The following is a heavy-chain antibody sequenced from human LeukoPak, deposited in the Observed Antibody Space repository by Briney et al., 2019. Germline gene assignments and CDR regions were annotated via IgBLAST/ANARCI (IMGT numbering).Heavy chain of an antibody. CDR2: ISGSGSTI. Sequence: GGSLRLSCAASGFTVSSYEMNWVRQARGKGLEWVSDISGSGSTIYYADSVKGRFTISRDNAKNSLYLQMNSLRAEDTAVYYCANTMADAFDIWGQGTMVTVSS. CDR3: ANTMADAFDI. V-gene: IGHV3-48*03. J-gene: IGHJ3*02. D-gene: IGHD3-10*01. CDR1: GFTVSSYE.